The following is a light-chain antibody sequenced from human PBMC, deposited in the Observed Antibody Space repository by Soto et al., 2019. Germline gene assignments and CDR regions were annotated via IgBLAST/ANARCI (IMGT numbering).Light chain of an antibody. CDR3: QQYGSSPLLT. CDR1: QSVSISY. V-gene: IGKV3-20*01. CDR2: GAS. J-gene: IGKJ4*01. Sequence: EIVLTQSPGTLSLSPGERATLSCRATQSVSISYLAWYQQKPGQAPRLLIYGASTRATGIPDRFSGSGSGTDFTLTISRLEPEDSAVYYCQQYGSSPLLTFGGGTKVEIK.